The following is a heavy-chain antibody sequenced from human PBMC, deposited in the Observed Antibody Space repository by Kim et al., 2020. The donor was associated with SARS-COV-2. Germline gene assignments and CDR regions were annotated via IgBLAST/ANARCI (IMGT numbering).Heavy chain of an antibody. J-gene: IGHJ6*03. CDR1: AFTFSSYW. Sequence: GGSLRLSCAASAFTFSSYWMHWVRQAPGKGLVWVSRINSDGSRTSYADSVKGRFTISRDNAKNTLYLQMNSLRAEDTAVYYCASTPAIRWFGELLWAPGYMDVWGKGTTVTVSS. D-gene: IGHD3-10*01. CDR3: ASTPAIRWFGELLWAPGYMDV. V-gene: IGHV3-74*01. CDR2: INSDGSRT.